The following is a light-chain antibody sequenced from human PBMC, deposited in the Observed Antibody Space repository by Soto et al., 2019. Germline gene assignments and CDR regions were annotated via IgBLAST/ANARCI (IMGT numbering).Light chain of an antibody. V-gene: IGKV3-20*01. CDR2: GTS. J-gene: IGKJ2*01. CDR1: QTVNTGF. CDR3: QRYGSSPLYA. Sequence: EIVLTPSPGTLSLSPGERATFSCRTSQTVNTGFLAWCQQKPGLAPRPLIQGTSNMATGIPDRFSGSGSGTDFTLTISALEPEDFAVYCCQRYGSSPLYAFAQGTKLEI.